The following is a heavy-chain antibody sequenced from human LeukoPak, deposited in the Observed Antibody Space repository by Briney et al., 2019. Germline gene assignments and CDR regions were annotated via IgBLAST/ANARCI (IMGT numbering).Heavy chain of an antibody. D-gene: IGHD2-15*01. CDR3: AKDSPVATR. Sequence: PGGSLRLSCAASGFTFSVYDMYWIRQSPGKGLECVSVISRGGISYYADSVKGRFTISRDNSKNTLYLQMNSLRAEDTAVYYCAKDSPVATRWGQGTLVTVSS. V-gene: IGHV3-23*01. J-gene: IGHJ4*02. CDR1: GFTFSVYD. CDR2: ISRGGIS.